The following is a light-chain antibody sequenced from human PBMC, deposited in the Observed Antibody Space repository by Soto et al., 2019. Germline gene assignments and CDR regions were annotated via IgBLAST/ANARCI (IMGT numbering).Light chain of an antibody. CDR3: SSYTSSSTWL. Sequence: QSALTQPASVSGSPGQSITISCTGTTSDVGSYNYVSWYQKNPGKAPKLLVYDVSNRPSGVSNRFSGSKSGNTASLTISGLQPEDEADYYCSSYTSSSTWLFGGGTKLTVL. CDR1: TSDVGSYNY. J-gene: IGLJ3*02. V-gene: IGLV2-14*01. CDR2: DVS.